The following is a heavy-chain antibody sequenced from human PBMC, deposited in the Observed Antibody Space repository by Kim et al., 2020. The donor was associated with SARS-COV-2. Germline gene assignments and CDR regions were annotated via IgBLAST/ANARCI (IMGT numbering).Heavy chain of an antibody. V-gene: IGHV3-23*01. CDR2: IGGSGGST. CDR1: GFIFSSYA. CDR3: AKAPRPGWLSHSYSFAY. D-gene: IGHD3-22*01. Sequence: GGSLRLSCAASGFIFSSYAMTWVRQAPGKGLEWVSAIGGSGGSTYYADSVKGRFTISRDNSKSTVYLQMNSLRAEDTAVYYCAKAPRPGWLSHSYSFAYWGQGTLVTVSS. J-gene: IGHJ4*02.